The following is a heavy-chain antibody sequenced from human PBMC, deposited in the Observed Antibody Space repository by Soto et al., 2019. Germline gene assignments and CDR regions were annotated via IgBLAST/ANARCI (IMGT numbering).Heavy chain of an antibody. D-gene: IGHD3-3*01. CDR3: AEDGFARITIFVAPGAFDI. J-gene: IGHJ3*02. V-gene: IGHV3-23*01. Sequence: GGSLRLSCAASGFTFSSYAMSWVRQVPGKGLEWVSAISGGGGRTYYADSVKGRFTISRDNSKNTQYLQMNSLRAEDTVVYYGAEDGFARITIFVAPGAFDIWGQGTMVTVSS. CDR1: GFTFSSYA. CDR2: ISGGGGRT.